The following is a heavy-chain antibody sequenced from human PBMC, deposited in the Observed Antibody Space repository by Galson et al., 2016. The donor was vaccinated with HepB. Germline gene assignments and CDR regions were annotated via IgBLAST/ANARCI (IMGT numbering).Heavy chain of an antibody. J-gene: IGHJ2*01. D-gene: IGHD1-7*01. CDR3: ARALSRELALDWYFDL. CDR1: GDSFSTYA. CDR2: IIPLFETP. V-gene: IGHV1-69*13. Sequence: SVKVSCKASGDSFSTYAFSWMRQAPGQGLEWMGGIIPLFETPTYAQKFQGRVTITADESTSTAFLERSRLRSDDTAVYYCARALSRELALDWYFDLWGRGTLVSVSS.